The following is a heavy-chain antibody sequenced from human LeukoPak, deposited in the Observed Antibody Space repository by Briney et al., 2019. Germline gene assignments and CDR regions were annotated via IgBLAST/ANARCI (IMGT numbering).Heavy chain of an antibody. CDR3: ARDPFCSGSTCCYFDDWFDP. D-gene: IGHD2-15*01. CDR2: ITWNGDKT. Sequence: GGSLRLSCTASGFKLDDYDMSWVRQVPGKALEWVSGITWNGDKTGYADSVRGRFAISRDNTKKSLYLQMSSLRAEDTALYYCARDPFCSGSTCCYFDDWFDPWGPGTLVTVSS. J-gene: IGHJ5*02. CDR1: GFKLDDYD. V-gene: IGHV3-20*04.